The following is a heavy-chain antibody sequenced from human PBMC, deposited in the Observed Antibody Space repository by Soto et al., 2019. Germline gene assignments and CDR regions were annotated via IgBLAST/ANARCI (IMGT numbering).Heavy chain of an antibody. CDR1: GFTFSSYA. CDR2: ISGSGGST. J-gene: IGHJ6*02. V-gene: IGHV3-23*01. Sequence: GGSLRLSCAASGFTFSSYAMSWVHQAPGKGLEWVSAISGSGGSTYYADSVKGRFTISRDNSKNTLYLQMNSLRAEDTAVYYCAKDGGGYNWNYRDYYYGMDVWGQGTTVTVSS. CDR3: AKDGGGYNWNYRDYYYGMDV. D-gene: IGHD1-7*01.